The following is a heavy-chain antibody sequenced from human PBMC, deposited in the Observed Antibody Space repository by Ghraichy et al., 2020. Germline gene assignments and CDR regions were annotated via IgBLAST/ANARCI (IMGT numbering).Heavy chain of an antibody. J-gene: IGHJ6*03. CDR1: GDSIRSYY. Sequence: SETLSLTCTVSGDSIRSYYWSWIRQPPGKGLEWIGYIYYSGSINYNPSLRSRVTISVDTSKSQFSLKLSSVTAANTAVYYCARGGGSSQLGYYYMDVWGKGTTVTVSS. V-gene: IGHV4-59*01. CDR2: IYYSGSI. D-gene: IGHD6-13*01. CDR3: ARGGGSSQLGYYYMDV.